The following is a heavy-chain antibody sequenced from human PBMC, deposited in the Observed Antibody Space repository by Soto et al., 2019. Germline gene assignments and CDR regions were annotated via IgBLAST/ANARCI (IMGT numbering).Heavy chain of an antibody. CDR1: GFTYTRYS. V-gene: IGHV3-21*06. CDR2: ISSTTNYI. CDR3: ARESEDLTSNFDY. Sequence: GGSLRLSCAASGFTYTRYSMDWVRQAPGKGLEWVSSISSTTNYIYYGDSMKGRFTISRDNAKNSLYLEMNSLRAEDTAVYYCARESEDLTSNFDYWGQGTLVTVSS. J-gene: IGHJ4*02.